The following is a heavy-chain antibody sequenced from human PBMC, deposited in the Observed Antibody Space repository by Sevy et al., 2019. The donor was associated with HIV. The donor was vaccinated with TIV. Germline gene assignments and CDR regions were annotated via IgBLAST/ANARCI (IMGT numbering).Heavy chain of an antibody. J-gene: IGHJ6*02. CDR2: IRYDGSNK. Sequence: GGSLRLSCAASGFTFSSYGMHWVRQAPGKGLEWVAFIRYDGSNKYYAYSVKGRFTISRDNSKNTLYLQMNSLRAEDTAVYYCAKALMDIVVVPAALGYYYYGMDVWGQGTTVTVSS. CDR1: GFTFSSYG. V-gene: IGHV3-30*02. CDR3: AKALMDIVVVPAALGYYYYGMDV. D-gene: IGHD2-2*03.